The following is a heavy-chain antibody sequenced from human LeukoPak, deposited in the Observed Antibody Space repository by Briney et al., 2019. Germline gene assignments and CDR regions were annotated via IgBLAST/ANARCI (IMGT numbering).Heavy chain of an antibody. J-gene: IGHJ4*02. CDR1: GGSISSYY. Sequence: SETLSLTCTVSGGSISSYYWSWIRQPPEKGLEWLGYIYYSGSTNYNPSLESRVTISVDTSKNQFSLNLRSVTAADTTVYYCARRSSGWDYFDYWGQGTLVTVSS. CDR3: ARRSSGWDYFDY. CDR2: IYYSGST. V-gene: IGHV4-59*08. D-gene: IGHD6-19*01.